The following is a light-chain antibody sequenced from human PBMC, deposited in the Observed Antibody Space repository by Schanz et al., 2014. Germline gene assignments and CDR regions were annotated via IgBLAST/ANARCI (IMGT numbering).Light chain of an antibody. Sequence: QSALTQPRSVSGSPGQSVTISCTGASSDVGGYNYVSWYQQHPGKAPKLIIYDVSRRPSGVPDRFSGSKSGNTASMTISGLQAEDEADYYCSSYTSSSTLVVFGGGTKITVL. CDR2: DVS. J-gene: IGLJ2*01. CDR1: SSDVGGYNY. CDR3: SSYTSSSTLVV. V-gene: IGLV2-11*01.